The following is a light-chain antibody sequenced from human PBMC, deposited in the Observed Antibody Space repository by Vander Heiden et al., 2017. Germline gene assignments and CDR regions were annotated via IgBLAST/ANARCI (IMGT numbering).Light chain of an antibody. CDR2: DVS. J-gene: IGLJ2*01. Sequence: QSALTQPASVSGSPGPSITISCTGTSSDVGGYNYVSWYQQHPGKAPKLMIYDVSNRPSGVSNRFSGSKSGNTASLTISGLQAEDEADYYCSSYTSSSTLGGVFGGGTKLTVL. CDR1: SSDVGGYNY. CDR3: SSYTSSSTLGGV. V-gene: IGLV2-14*01.